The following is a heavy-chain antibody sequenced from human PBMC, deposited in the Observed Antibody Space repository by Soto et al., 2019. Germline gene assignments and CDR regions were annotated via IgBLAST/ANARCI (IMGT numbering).Heavy chain of an antibody. CDR1: GYTFTSYA. Sequence: QVQLVQSGAEVKKPGASVKVSCKASGYTFTSYAMHWVRQAPAQRLEWMGWINAGNGNTKYSQKFQGRVTITRDTYASTAYMELSSLRSEDTAVYYFVRVAGGGGYSSCWYYFDYWGQGTLVTVSS. CDR2: INAGNGNT. CDR3: VRVAGGGGYSSCWYYFDY. V-gene: IGHV1-3*01. J-gene: IGHJ4*02. D-gene: IGHD6-13*01.